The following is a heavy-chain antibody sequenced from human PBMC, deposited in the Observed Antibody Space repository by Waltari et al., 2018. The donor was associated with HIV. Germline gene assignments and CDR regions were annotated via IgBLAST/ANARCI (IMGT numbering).Heavy chain of an antibody. D-gene: IGHD1-1*01. V-gene: IGHV6-1*01. J-gene: IGHJ6*02. Sequence: QVQLQQSGPGLVKPSQTLSLTCAISGDSVSSNSAAWNWIRQSPSRGLEWLGRTYSRSKGYNDYAVSVKGRITINPDTSKNQFSLHLNSVTPEDTAVYYCVRDWWKDAYYYSGMDVWGQGTTVTVSS. CDR2: TYSRSKGYN. CDR3: VRDWWKDAYYYSGMDV. CDR1: GDSVSSNSAA.